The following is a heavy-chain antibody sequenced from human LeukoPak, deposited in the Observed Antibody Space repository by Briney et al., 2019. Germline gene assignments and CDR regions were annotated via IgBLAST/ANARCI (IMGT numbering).Heavy chain of an antibody. CDR2: ISGNGVTT. J-gene: IGHJ4*02. CDR1: GFTFSSYA. D-gene: IGHD2-2*02. Sequence: PGGSLRLSCAASGFTFSSYAMGWVRQAPGKGLEWVSAISGNGVTTYYADSVKGRFTISRDNSKNTVYLQMNSLRAEDTAVYYCAKGYCSSTSCYTDYWGQGTLVTVSS. V-gene: IGHV3-23*01. CDR3: AKGYCSSTSCYTDY.